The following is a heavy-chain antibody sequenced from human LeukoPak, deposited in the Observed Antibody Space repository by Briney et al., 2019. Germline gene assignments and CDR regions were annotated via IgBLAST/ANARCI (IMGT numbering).Heavy chain of an antibody. CDR1: GFSSSSYT. J-gene: IGHJ5*02. Sequence: GGSLRLSCATSGFSSSSYTMNWVRQAPAQGLAWVSSISGSIPTIYYADSVKGRFTISRDNAKSSVYLQMNSLRAEDTAVYYCVRIPNTANFPNWFDPWGQGTLVIVSS. D-gene: IGHD4/OR15-4a*01. V-gene: IGHV3-21*01. CDR2: ISGSIPTI. CDR3: VRIPNTANFPNWFDP.